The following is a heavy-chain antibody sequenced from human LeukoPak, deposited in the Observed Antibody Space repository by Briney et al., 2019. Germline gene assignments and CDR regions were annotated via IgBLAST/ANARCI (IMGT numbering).Heavy chain of an antibody. D-gene: IGHD3-3*01. V-gene: IGHV1-2*02. J-gene: IGHJ4*02. CDR3: ARGGLAIFGVVARGGDY. Sequence: ASVKVSCKASGYTFTGYYMHWVRQAPGQGLEWTGWINPNSGGTNYAQKFQGRVTMTRDTSISTAYMELSRLRSDDTAVYYCARGGLAIFGVVARGGDYWGQGTLVTVS. CDR2: INPNSGGT. CDR1: GYTFTGYY.